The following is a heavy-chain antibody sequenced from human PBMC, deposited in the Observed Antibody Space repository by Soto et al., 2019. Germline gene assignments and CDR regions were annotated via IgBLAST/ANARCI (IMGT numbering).Heavy chain of an antibody. CDR1: GGSISSGGYY. CDR2: IYYSGST. V-gene: IGHV4-31*03. D-gene: IGHD3-9*01. Sequence: SETLSLTCTASGGSISSGGYYWSWIRQHPGKGLEWIGYIYYSGSTYYNPSLKSRVTISVDTSKNQFSLKLSSVTAADTAVYYCARGRVNQLRYFDWLSHFDYWGQGTLVTVSS. CDR3: ARGRVNQLRYFDWLSHFDY. J-gene: IGHJ4*02.